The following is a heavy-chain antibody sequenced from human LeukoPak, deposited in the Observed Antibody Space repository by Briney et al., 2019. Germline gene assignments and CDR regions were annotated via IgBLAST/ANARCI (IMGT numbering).Heavy chain of an antibody. J-gene: IGHJ4*02. CDR1: GHSLSQIS. CDR2: FVPEHGET. V-gene: IGHV1-24*01. Sequence: ASVKVSCKASGHSLSQISMHWVRQAPGKGLEWVGNFVPEHGETVYAQNFQGRVTMSNDTSTETAYMELSSLRSDDTAVYDCAILLRFLKWLAPGDYWGQGGPVTVSS. CDR3: AILLRFLKWLAPGDY. D-gene: IGHD3-3*01.